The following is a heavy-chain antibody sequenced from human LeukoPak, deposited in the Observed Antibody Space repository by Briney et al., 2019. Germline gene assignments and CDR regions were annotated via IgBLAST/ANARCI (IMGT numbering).Heavy chain of an antibody. V-gene: IGHV3-23*01. CDR2: ISGRSDNT. CDR3: AKWGDYDVLTGYYVSDF. CDR1: GFIFSNYA. J-gene: IGHJ4*02. D-gene: IGHD3-9*01. Sequence: GGSLRLSCAASGFIFSNYAMYWVRQAPGKGLEWVSAISGRSDNTYYADSVKGRFTLSRDSSKNTLYLQMNSLRADDTAVYYCAKWGDYDVLTGYYVSDFWGQGTLVTISS.